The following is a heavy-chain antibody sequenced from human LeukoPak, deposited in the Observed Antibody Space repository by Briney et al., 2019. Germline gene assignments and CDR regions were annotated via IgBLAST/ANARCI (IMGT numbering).Heavy chain of an antibody. Sequence: ASVKVSCKASGDTFTGYYMHWVRQAPGQGLEWMGGVSAYNGNTNYAQKLQGRVTMTTDTSTSTAYMELRSLRSDDTAVYYCARVQGVGATPSYYYYYMDVWGKGTTVTVSS. V-gene: IGHV1-18*04. D-gene: IGHD1-26*01. CDR3: ARVQGVGATPSYYYYYMDV. J-gene: IGHJ6*03. CDR1: GDTFTGYY. CDR2: VSAYNGNT.